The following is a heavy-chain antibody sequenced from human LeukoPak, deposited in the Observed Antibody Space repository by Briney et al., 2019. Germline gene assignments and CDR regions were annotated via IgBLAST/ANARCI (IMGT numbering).Heavy chain of an antibody. CDR1: GGSISSGDYY. J-gene: IGHJ4*02. D-gene: IGHD2-21*02. V-gene: IGHV4-30-4*01. Sequence: PSETLSLTCTVSGGSISSGDYYWSWIRQPPGKGLEWIGYIYYSGSTYYNPSLKSRVTISVDTSKNQFSRKLSSVTAADTAVYYCARELGVTPGYFDYWGQGTLVTVSS. CDR3: ARELGVTPGYFDY. CDR2: IYYSGST.